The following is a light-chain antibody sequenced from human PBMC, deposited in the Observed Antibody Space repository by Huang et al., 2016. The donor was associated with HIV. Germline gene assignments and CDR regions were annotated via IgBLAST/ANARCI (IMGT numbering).Light chain of an antibody. V-gene: IGKV3-15*01. CDR1: QSGNTN. CDR3: QQYNKWPPEYT. J-gene: IGKJ2*01. CDR2: AAS. Sequence: VMMSQSPATLAASPGERVTLSCGASQSGNTNLAWYQQKPGQPPRLLIYAASTRATGVPARVAGSGSGTEFTLTIDSLQSDDFAVYYCQQYNKWPPEYTFGQGTRLEIK.